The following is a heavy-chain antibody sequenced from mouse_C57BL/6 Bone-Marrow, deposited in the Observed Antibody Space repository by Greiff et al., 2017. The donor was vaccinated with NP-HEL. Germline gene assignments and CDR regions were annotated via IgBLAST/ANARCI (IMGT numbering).Heavy chain of an antibody. CDR2: INYDGSST. Sequence: EVKLMESEGGLVHPGSSMKLSCTASGFTFSDYYMAWVRQVPEKGLEWVANINYDGSSTYYLDSLKSRFIISRDNAKNILYLQMSSLKSEDTATYYCAREGGLRRRTYAMDYWGQGTSVTVSS. J-gene: IGHJ4*01. V-gene: IGHV5-16*01. CDR3: AREGGLRRRTYAMDY. D-gene: IGHD2-4*01. CDR1: GFTFSDYY.